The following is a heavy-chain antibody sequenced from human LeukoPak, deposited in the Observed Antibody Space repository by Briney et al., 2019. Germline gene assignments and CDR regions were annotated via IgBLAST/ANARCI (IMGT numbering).Heavy chain of an antibody. CDR2: IYYSGST. CDR1: GGSISSGGNY. Sequence: SETLSLTCTVSGGSISSGGNYWSWLRQHPGKGLEWIGYIYYSGSTYYNPSLKSRVTISVDTSKNQLSLKLTSVTAADTAVYYCARDPTGFGGIDSWGQGTLVTVSS. D-gene: IGHD3-10*01. CDR3: ARDPTGFGGIDS. J-gene: IGHJ4*02. V-gene: IGHV4-31*03.